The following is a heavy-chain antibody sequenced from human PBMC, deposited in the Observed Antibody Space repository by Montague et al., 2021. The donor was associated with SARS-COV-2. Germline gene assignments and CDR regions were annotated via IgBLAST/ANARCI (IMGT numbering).Heavy chain of an antibody. CDR2: IYYSGTT. Sequence: SETLSLTCSVSGASISSHYWSWIRQSPGKGLEWIGYIYYSGTTIYNPSLESRVTISVDTSSNVFSLKLRSVTAADTAIYYCARYEAVAEAFDIWGQGTVVTVS. J-gene: IGHJ3*02. D-gene: IGHD6-19*01. CDR3: ARYEAVAEAFDI. V-gene: IGHV4-59*11. CDR1: GASISSHY.